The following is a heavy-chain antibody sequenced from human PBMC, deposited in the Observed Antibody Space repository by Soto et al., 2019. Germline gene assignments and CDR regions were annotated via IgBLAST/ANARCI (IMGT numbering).Heavy chain of an antibody. J-gene: IGHJ5*02. CDR2: IIPIFGTA. CDR1: GGTFSSYA. V-gene: IGHV1-69*01. Sequence: VQLVQSGAEVKKPGSSVKVSCKASGGTFSSYAISWVRQAPGQGLEWMGGIIPIFGTANYAQKFQGRVTITADESTSTAYMELSSLRSEDTAVYYCARAPVDCSSTSCYTGWFDPWGQGTLVTVSS. CDR3: ARAPVDCSSTSCYTGWFDP. D-gene: IGHD2-2*02.